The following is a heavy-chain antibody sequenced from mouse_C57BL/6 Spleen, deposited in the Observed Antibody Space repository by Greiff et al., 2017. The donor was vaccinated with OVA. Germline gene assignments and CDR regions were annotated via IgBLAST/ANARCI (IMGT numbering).Heavy chain of an antibody. V-gene: IGHV1-59*01. CDR3: ARGGTAQALPD. J-gene: IGHJ3*01. D-gene: IGHD3-2*02. CDR2: IDPSDSYT. Sequence: QVQLQQPGAELVRPGTSVKLSCKASGYTFTSYWMHWVKQRPGPGLEWIGVIDPSDSYTNYNQKFKGKATLTVDTSSSTAYMQLSSLTSEDAAVYYCARGGTAQALPDWGQGTLVTVSA. CDR1: GYTFTSYW.